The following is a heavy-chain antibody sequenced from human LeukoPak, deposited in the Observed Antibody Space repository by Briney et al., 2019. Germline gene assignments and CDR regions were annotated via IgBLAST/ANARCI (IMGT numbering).Heavy chain of an antibody. CDR1: GYTFTGYY. V-gene: IGHV1-2*02. J-gene: IGHJ5*02. CDR2: INPNSGGT. D-gene: IGHD3-9*01. Sequence: ASVKVSCKASGYTFTGYYMHWVRQAPGQGLEWMGWINPNSGGTNYAQKLQGRVTMTRDTSISTAYMELSRLRSDDTAVYYCAREERGYDILTGYFAAGGWFDPWGQGTLVTVSS. CDR3: AREERGYDILTGYFAAGGWFDP.